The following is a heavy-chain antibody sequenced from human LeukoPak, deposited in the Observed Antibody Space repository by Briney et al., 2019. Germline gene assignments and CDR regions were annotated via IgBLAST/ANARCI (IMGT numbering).Heavy chain of an antibody. D-gene: IGHD2-2*01. CDR3: ARDRYQLLLYRISNWFDP. Sequence: ASVKVSCKASGYTFTGYYMHWVRQAPGQGLEWMGWISAYNGNTNYVQKLQGRVTMTTDTSTSTAYMELRSLRSGGTAVYYCARDRYQLLLYRISNWFDPWGQGTLVTVSS. J-gene: IGHJ5*02. CDR1: GYTFTGYY. CDR2: ISAYNGNT. V-gene: IGHV1-18*04.